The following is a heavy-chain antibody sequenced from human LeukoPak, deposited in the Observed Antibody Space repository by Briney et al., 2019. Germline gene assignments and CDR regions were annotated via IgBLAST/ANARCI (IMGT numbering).Heavy chain of an antibody. J-gene: IGHJ4*02. Sequence: PGGSLRLSCAASGFTLSSYAMSWVRQAPGKGLEWVSAISGSGGSTYYADSVKGRFTISRDNSKNTLYLQMNSLRAEDTAVYYCAKRSVGATNYFDYWGQGTLVTVSS. CDR2: ISGSGGST. CDR1: GFTLSSYA. D-gene: IGHD1-26*01. V-gene: IGHV3-23*01. CDR3: AKRSVGATNYFDY.